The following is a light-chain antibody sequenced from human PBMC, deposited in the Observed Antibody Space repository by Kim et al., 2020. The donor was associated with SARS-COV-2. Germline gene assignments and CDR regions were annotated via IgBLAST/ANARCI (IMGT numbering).Light chain of an antibody. CDR3: QKYNSAPWT. CDR2: AAS. J-gene: IGKJ1*01. V-gene: IGKV1-27*01. CDR1: QGITNS. Sequence: DIQMTQSPSSLSVYVGDRVTITCRASQGITNSLAWYQQKPGKVPQVLIYAASVLQSGVPSRFSGSGSGTDFTLTISSLQPEDVATYYCQKYNSAPWTFGQGTKVEIK.